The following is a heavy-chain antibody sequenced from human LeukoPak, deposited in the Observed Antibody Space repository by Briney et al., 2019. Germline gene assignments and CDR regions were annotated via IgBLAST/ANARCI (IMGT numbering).Heavy chain of an antibody. V-gene: IGHV4-39*02. CDR3: ARDRQSITIFGVLIPIYMDV. CDR2: IYYSGST. D-gene: IGHD3-3*01. J-gene: IGHJ6*03. CDR1: GGSISSSSYY. Sequence: SETLSLTCTVSGGSISSSSYYWGWIRQPPGKGLEWIGSIYYSGSTYYNPSLKSRVTISVDTSKNQFSLKLSSVTAADTAVYYCARDRQSITIFGVLIPIYMDVWGKGTTVTVSS.